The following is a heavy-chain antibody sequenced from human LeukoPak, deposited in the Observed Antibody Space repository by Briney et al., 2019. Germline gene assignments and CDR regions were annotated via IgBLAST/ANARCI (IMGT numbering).Heavy chain of an antibody. CDR3: VRDGGDTATYFDY. V-gene: IGHV3-7*01. CDR1: GFTFSGYW. CDR2: IKQDGSEK. D-gene: IGHD5-18*01. Sequence: PGGSLRLSCAASGFTFSGYWMSWVRQAPGKGLEWVANIKQDGSEKYYVDSVKGRFTISRDNAKNSLYLQMNSLRAEDTAVYYCVRDGGDTATYFDYWGQGTLVTVSS. J-gene: IGHJ4*02.